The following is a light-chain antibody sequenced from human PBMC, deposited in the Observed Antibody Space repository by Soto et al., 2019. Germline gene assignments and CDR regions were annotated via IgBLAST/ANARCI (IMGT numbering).Light chain of an antibody. V-gene: IGKV1-12*01. Sequence: DIQMTQSPSFMSASVGDRVTVTCRAIQGFKRWLAWYQQKPGKAPKLLIYTTSTLASGVPSRFSGSGSGTDFTLTISSLQPEDFATYYCQQANSFPITFGQGTRLEIK. CDR3: QQANSFPIT. CDR1: QGFKRW. CDR2: TTS. J-gene: IGKJ5*01.